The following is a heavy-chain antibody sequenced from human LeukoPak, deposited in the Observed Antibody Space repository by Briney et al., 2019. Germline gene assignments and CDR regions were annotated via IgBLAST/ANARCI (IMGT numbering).Heavy chain of an antibody. D-gene: IGHD5-24*01. V-gene: IGHV3-21*01. CDR1: GFTFSSYS. Sequence: GGSLRLSCAASGFTFSSYSMNWVRQAPGKGLEWVSSISSSSSYIYYADSVKGRFTISRDNAKNSLYLQMNSLRAEDTAVYYCAVDEMATITDEYYYYYYGMDVWGQGTTVTVSS. CDR2: ISSSSSYI. CDR3: AVDEMATITDEYYYYYYGMDV. J-gene: IGHJ6*02.